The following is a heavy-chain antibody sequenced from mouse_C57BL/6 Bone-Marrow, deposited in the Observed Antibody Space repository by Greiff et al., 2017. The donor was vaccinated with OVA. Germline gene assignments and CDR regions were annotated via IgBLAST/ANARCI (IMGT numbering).Heavy chain of an antibody. CDR2: IYPGSGST. J-gene: IGHJ2*01. CDR3: ARRDLYGISFDY. D-gene: IGHD2-1*01. V-gene: IGHV1-55*01. Sequence: VQLQQPGAELVKPGASVKMSCKASGYTFTSYWITWVKQRPGQGLEWIGDIYPGSGSTNYNEKFKSKATLTVDTSSSTAYMQLSSLTSEDSAVYYCARRDLYGISFDYWGQGTTLTVSS. CDR1: GYTFTSYW.